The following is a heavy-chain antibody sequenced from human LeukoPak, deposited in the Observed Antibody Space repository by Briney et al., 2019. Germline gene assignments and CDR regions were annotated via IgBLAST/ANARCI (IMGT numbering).Heavy chain of an antibody. V-gene: IGHV1-2*02. D-gene: IGHD7-27*01. Sequence: ASVKVSCKASVYTFTGYYMHWVRQAPGQGLEWMGWINPNSGGTNYAQKFQGRVTMTRDTSISTAYMELRRLRSDDTVVYYCERRSWGGFDPWGQGTLVTVSS. CDR1: VYTFTGYY. CDR2: INPNSGGT. J-gene: IGHJ5*02. CDR3: ERRSWGGFDP.